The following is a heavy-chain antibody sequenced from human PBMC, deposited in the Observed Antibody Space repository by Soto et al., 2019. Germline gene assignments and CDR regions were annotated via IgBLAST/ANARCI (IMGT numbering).Heavy chain of an antibody. V-gene: IGHV4-39*01. Sequence: QLQLQESGPGLVKPSETLSLTCTVSGGSISSSSYYWGWIRQPPGKGLEWIGSIYYSGCTYYNPSLKSRFTISVDMSKNQFSLKLSSVTAADTAVYYCAGSGYSGYDYPVNWFDPWGQGTLVTVSS. D-gene: IGHD5-12*01. CDR3: AGSGYSGYDYPVNWFDP. J-gene: IGHJ5*02. CDR2: IYYSGCT. CDR1: GGSISSSSYY.